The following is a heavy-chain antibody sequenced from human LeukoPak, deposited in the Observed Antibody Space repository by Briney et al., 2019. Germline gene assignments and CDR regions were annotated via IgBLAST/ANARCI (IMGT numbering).Heavy chain of an antibody. CDR3: AKRATVTTGDY. V-gene: IGHV3-53*01. J-gene: IGHJ4*02. D-gene: IGHD4-17*01. CDR1: GFTVSTNY. Sequence: GGSLRLSCAASGFTVSTNYITWVRQAPGKGLEWVSVIYSGGTTYYSDSVKGRFTLSRDNSKNTLYLQMSSLRAEDTATYFCAKRATVTTGDYWGQGTLVTVSS. CDR2: IYSGGTT.